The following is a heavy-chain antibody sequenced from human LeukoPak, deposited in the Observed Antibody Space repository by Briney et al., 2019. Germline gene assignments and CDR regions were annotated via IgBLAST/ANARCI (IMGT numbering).Heavy chain of an antibody. J-gene: IGHJ4*02. CDR1: GYTFTGYY. Sequence: ASVKVSCKASGYTFTGYYMHWVRQAPGQGLEWMGWINPNSGGTNYAQKLQGRVTMTTDTSTSTAYMELRSLRSDDTAVYYCARGGGDYDWVGLGYWGQGTLVTVSS. CDR3: ARGGGDYDWVGLGY. CDR2: INPNSGGT. D-gene: IGHD4-17*01. V-gene: IGHV1-2*02.